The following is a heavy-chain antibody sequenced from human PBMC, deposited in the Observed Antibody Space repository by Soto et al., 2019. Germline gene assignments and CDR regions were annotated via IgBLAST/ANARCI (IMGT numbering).Heavy chain of an antibody. V-gene: IGHV3-9*01. Sequence: EVQLVESGGGLVQPGRSLRLSCAASGFTFGDYAMHWVRQGPGKGLEWVSSISWNSGNLGYADSVKGRFTISRDNAKNPLYMQINSLRGDDTALYYCAKGASTTVFAFNDYWGQGTLVTVSS. D-gene: IGHD4-17*01. J-gene: IGHJ4*02. CDR1: GFTFGDYA. CDR3: AKGASTTVFAFNDY. CDR2: ISWNSGNL.